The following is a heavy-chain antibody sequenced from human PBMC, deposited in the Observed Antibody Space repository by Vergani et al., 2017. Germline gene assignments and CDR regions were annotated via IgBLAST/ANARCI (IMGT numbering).Heavy chain of an antibody. CDR2: INPSGGST. J-gene: IGHJ3*02. Sequence: QVQLVQSGAEVKKPGASVKVSCKASGYTFTSYYMHWVRQAPGQGLEWMGIINPSGGSTSYAQKFQGRVTITADESTSTAYMELSSLRSEDTDVYYCAREEGYCSSTSCYADAFDIWGQGTMVTVSS. CDR1: GYTFTSYY. D-gene: IGHD2-2*01. V-gene: IGHV1-46*01. CDR3: AREEGYCSSTSCYADAFDI.